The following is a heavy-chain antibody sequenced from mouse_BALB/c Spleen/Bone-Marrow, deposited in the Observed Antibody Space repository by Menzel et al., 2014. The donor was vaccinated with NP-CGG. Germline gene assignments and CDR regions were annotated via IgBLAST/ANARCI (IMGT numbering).Heavy chain of an antibody. CDR1: GFAFSSYD. CDR2: ISSGGGST. CDR3: ARHKLGRWYFDV. D-gene: IGHD4-1*01. Sequence: EVKLVESGGGLVKPGGSLKLSCAASGFAFSSYDMSWLRQTPEKRLEWVAYISSGGGSTYYPDTVKGRFTISRDNAKNTLYLQMSSLKSEDTAMYYCARHKLGRWYFDVWGAGTTVTVSS. V-gene: IGHV5-12-1*01. J-gene: IGHJ1*01.